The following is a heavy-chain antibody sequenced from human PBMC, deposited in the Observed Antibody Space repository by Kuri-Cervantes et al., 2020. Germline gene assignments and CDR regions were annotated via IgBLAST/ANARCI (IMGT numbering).Heavy chain of an antibody. V-gene: IGHV3-11*01. CDR2: ISSSGSTI. D-gene: IGHD1-26*01. CDR3: ARDREWELLQYYFDY. J-gene: IGHJ4*02. CDR1: GFTFSDYY. Sequence: GGSLRLSCAASGFTFSDYYMSWIRQAPGKGLEWVSYISSSGSTIYYADSVKGRFTISRDNAKNSLYLQMTSLRAEDAAVYYCARDREWELLQYYFDYWGQGTLVTVSS.